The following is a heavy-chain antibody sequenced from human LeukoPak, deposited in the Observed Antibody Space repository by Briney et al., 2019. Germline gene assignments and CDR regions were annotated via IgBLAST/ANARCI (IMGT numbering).Heavy chain of an antibody. V-gene: IGHV3-23*01. CDR3: AKHGEAYGDSKTDY. CDR1: GFTFSSYA. CDR2: ISSSGGTT. Sequence: GGSLRLSXAASGFTFSSYAMGWVRQAPGKGLEWVSAISSSGGTTYHADSVKGRFTISRDNSKNTVYLQMNGLRAEDTAIYYCAKHGEAYGDSKTDYWGQGTLVTVSS. D-gene: IGHD4-17*01. J-gene: IGHJ4*02.